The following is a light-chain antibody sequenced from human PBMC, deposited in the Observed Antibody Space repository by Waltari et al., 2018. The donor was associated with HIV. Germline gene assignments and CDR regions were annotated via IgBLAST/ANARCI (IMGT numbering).Light chain of an antibody. CDR1: QNIINY. J-gene: IGKJ3*01. CDR3: QQTFSPPRT. CDR2: HAS. V-gene: IGKV1-39*01. Sequence: DINMTQSPSYLSAPVGDRVTITSRASQNIINYLNWYHQSPGKPPKLLIFHASALQDGVSSRFSGRGSGTEFTLSIAGLQPDDFGTYSCQQTFSPPRTFGPGT.